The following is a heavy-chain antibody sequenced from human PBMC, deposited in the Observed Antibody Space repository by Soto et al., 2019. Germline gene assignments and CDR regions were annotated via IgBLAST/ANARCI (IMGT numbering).Heavy chain of an antibody. V-gene: IGHV4-39*07. D-gene: IGHD3-16*01. Sequence: SETLSLTCTVSGGSISSSSYYWGWIRQPPGKGLEWIGSIYYSGSTYYNPSLKSRVTISVDTSKNQFSLKLSSVTAADTAVYYCARGGGTLVDYWGQGTLVTVSS. CDR3: ARGGGTLVDY. CDR2: IYYSGST. CDR1: GGSISSSSYY. J-gene: IGHJ4*02.